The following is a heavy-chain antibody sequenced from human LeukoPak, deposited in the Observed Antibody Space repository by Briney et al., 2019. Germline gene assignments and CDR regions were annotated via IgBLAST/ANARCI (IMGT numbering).Heavy chain of an antibody. V-gene: IGHV4-34*01. D-gene: IGHD4-23*01. CDR3: ARGLRWAVS. J-gene: IGHJ5*02. Sequence: SETLSLTCAVYGGSFSGYYWSWIRQPPGKGLEWIGEINHSGSTNYNPSLKSRVTISVDTSKNQFSLKLSSVTAADTAVYYCARGLRWAVSWGQGTLVTVSS. CDR1: GGSFSGYY. CDR2: INHSGST.